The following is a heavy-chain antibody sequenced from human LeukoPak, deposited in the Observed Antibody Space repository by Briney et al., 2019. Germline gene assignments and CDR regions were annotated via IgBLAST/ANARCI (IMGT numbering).Heavy chain of an antibody. J-gene: IGHJ4*02. D-gene: IGHD3-9*01. Sequence: PSESLSLTCTVHSGSFSGYYWSWIRQPPGKGLEWIGEINHRGNTNNNPSLKSRVTMSVDTSKNQFSLILTSVTAADTAVYYCARPHSTFFDQDAAYYFDYWGQGILVTVSS. V-gene: IGHV4-34*01. CDR2: INHRGNT. CDR3: ARPHSTFFDQDAAYYFDY. CDR1: SGSFSGYY.